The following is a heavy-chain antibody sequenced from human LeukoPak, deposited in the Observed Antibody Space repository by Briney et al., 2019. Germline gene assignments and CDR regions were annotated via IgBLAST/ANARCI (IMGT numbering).Heavy chain of an antibody. CDR1: GFTFTSYA. V-gene: IGHV3-23*01. CDR3: AKDQVSGLTPYYFDY. Sequence: GGSLRLSCAASGFTFTSYAMSWVRQAPGKGLEWVSGISASGGSTCYADSVKGRFTMTRANSKNTPYLQMNSLRAEDTAVYYCAKDQVSGLTPYYFDYWGQGTLVTVSS. D-gene: IGHD5-12*01. J-gene: IGHJ4*02. CDR2: ISASGGST.